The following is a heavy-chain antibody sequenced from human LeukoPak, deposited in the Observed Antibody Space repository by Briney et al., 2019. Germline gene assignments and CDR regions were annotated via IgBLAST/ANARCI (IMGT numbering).Heavy chain of an antibody. CDR3: AEASTVLTDY. J-gene: IGHJ4*02. V-gene: IGHV3-7*05. CDR2: IKNDGSVK. D-gene: IGHD4-23*01. CDR1: GFSLDNYW. Sequence: PGGSLRLSCEASGFSLDNYWMSWVRQAPGKALEWVANIKNDGSVKSYVDSVKGRFTISRDNAKNSVFLQMNSLRVEDTAVYYCAEASTVLTDYWGQGTLVTVSS.